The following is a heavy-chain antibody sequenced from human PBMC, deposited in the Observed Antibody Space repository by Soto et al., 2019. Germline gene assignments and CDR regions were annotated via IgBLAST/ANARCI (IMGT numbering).Heavy chain of an antibody. D-gene: IGHD1-26*01. V-gene: IGHV4-31*03. CDR3: ARVASGNYGYQFDF. CDR2: IYYSGTT. CDR1: GGSISSGGYY. J-gene: IGHJ4*02. Sequence: PSETLSPTCTVSGGSISSGGYYWSWIRQHPGKGLEWIGFIYYSGTTYYNSSLQSRVTISVDTSKNQFSLQVRSVTAADTAVYYCARVASGNYGYQFDFWGQGTQVTVSS.